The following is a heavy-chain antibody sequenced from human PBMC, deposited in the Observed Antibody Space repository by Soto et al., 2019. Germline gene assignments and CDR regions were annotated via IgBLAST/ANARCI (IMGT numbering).Heavy chain of an antibody. V-gene: IGHV1-8*01. Sequence: QVRVVQSGAEVTKPGASVKVSCKASGYTFTSYDIMWVRQAAGQGLEWMGWMNPNSGNTARARKFQGRFTMTRSTSISTAYRELSSLRSDDAAVYYCARSRGYTYDHYGMDVWGQGTTVTVSS. D-gene: IGHD5-18*01. J-gene: IGHJ6*02. CDR2: MNPNSGNT. CDR1: GYTFTSYD. CDR3: ARSRGYTYDHYGMDV.